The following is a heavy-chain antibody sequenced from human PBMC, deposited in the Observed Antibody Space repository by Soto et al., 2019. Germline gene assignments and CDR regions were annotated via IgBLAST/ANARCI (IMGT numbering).Heavy chain of an antibody. CDR2: INTDGSFR. V-gene: IGHV3-74*01. CDR1: GFTFSNHW. Sequence: DVQLVESGGGLVQPGGSLRLSCTASGFTFSNHWMHWVRQGPGQGLVWVSRINTDGSFRDYADSVRGRFTISRDNAKNTLILKMNSLRAEDTAVYYCVRGTSAWSGKDSWGQGTLVTVSS. D-gene: IGHD6-19*01. CDR3: VRGTSAWSGKDS. J-gene: IGHJ4*02.